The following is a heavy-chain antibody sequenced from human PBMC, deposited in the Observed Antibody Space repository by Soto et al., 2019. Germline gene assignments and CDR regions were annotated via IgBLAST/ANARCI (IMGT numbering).Heavy chain of an antibody. CDR2: ISYDGSNK. J-gene: IGHJ6*02. CDR3: ARDRTVVTPSYYGMDV. V-gene: IGHV3-30-3*01. Sequence: GGSLRLSXAASGFTFSSYAMHWVRQAPGKGLEWVAVISYDGSNKYYADSVKGRFTISRDNSKNTLYLQMNSLRAEDTAVYYRARDRTVVTPSYYGMDVWGQGTTVTVSS. D-gene: IGHD2-21*02. CDR1: GFTFSSYA.